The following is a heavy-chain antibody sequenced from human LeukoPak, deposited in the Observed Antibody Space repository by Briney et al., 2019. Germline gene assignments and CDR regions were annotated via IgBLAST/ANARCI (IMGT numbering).Heavy chain of an antibody. J-gene: IGHJ4*02. D-gene: IGHD6-13*01. CDR3: TRDLTGTTWSENDY. Sequence: PGGSLRLSCEVSGFSVRGSYMSWVRQAPGKGLEWVSVIYSGDRTYYAESVKGRFTISRDTSKNTLYLQMNNLRADDTARYYCTRDLTGTTWSENDYWGQGTLVTISS. CDR1: GFSVRGSY. V-gene: IGHV3-53*01. CDR2: IYSGDRT.